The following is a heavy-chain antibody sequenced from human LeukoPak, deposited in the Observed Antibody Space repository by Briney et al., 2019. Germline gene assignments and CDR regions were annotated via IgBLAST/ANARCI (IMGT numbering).Heavy chain of an antibody. Sequence: GASVKVSCKASGYTFTSYGISWVRQAPGQGLEWMGWISAYNGNTNYAQKLQGRVTMTTDTSTSTAYMELRSLRSDDTAVYYCARDERYRIVGGTTFDYWGQGTLVTVSS. CDR1: GYTFTSYG. J-gene: IGHJ4*02. CDR2: ISAYNGNT. D-gene: IGHD1-26*01. V-gene: IGHV1-18*01. CDR3: ARDERYRIVGGTTFDY.